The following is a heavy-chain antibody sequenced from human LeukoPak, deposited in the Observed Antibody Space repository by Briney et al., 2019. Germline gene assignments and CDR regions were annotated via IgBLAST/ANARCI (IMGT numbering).Heavy chain of an antibody. CDR3: ARVWFGDFSFDY. CDR2: INPSGGST. D-gene: IGHD3-10*01. CDR1: GYTFTSYY. Sequence: ASVNVSCKASGYTFTSYYMHWVRQAPGQGLEWMGIINPSGGSTSYAQKFQGRVTMTRDTSTSTVYMELSSLRSEDTAVYYCARVWFGDFSFDYWGQGTLVTVSS. V-gene: IGHV1-46*01. J-gene: IGHJ4*02.